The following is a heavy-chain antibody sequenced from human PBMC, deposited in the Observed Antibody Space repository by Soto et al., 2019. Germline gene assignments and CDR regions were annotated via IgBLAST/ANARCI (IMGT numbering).Heavy chain of an antibody. V-gene: IGHV3-30-3*01. D-gene: IGHD2-15*01. Sequence: QVQLVESGGGVVQPGRSLRLSCAASGFTFSSYAMHWVRQAPGKGLEWVAVISYDGSNKYYADSVKGRFTISRDISKNSLYLKMNSLRAEDTAVYYCARAGGLLLDYWGQGTLVTVS. CDR3: ARAGGLLLDY. J-gene: IGHJ4*02. CDR1: GFTFSSYA. CDR2: ISYDGSNK.